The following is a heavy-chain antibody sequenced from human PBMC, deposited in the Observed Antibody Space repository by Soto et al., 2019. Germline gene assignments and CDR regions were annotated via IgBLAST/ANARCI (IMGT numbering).Heavy chain of an antibody. CDR3: ARDPEYSGYDPGFDY. CDR2: INSDGSST. V-gene: IGHV3-74*01. D-gene: IGHD5-12*01. J-gene: IGHJ4*02. Sequence: PGGSLRLSCAASGFTFSSYCMHWVRQAPGKGLVWVSRINSDGSSTSYADSVKGRFTISRDNAKNTLYLQMNSLRAEDTAVYYCARDPEYSGYDPGFDYWGQGTLVTVSS. CDR1: GFTFSSYC.